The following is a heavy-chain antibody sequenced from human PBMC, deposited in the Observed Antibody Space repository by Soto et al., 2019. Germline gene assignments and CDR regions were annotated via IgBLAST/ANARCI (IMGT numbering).Heavy chain of an antibody. Sequence: EVQLLESGGGVVRPGGSLRLSCEASGFSFGDYVMNWVRQGQGKGLEWVSSIGGRDGSTYYADSVKGRFTISRDNSKNTVFLQMEGLRGEDTAVYYCAKGRSVSWNRGPPPNWFNPWGQGTQVIVSS. J-gene: IGHJ5*02. V-gene: IGHV3-23*01. CDR1: GFSFGDYV. CDR2: IGGRDGST. D-gene: IGHD1-1*01. CDR3: AKGRSVSWNRGPPPNWFNP.